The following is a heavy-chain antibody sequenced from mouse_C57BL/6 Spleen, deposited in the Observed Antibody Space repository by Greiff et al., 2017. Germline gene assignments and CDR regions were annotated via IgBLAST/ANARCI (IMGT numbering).Heavy chain of an antibody. CDR1: GYSITSGYD. D-gene: IGHD1-1*02. J-gene: IGHJ2*01. CDR3: AREGRGGYFDY. V-gene: IGHV3-1*01. Sequence: EVKLVESGPGMVKPSQSLSLTCTVTGYSITSGYDWHWIRHFPGNKLEWMGYISYSGSTNYNPSLKSRISITHDTSKNHFFLKLNSVTTEDTATYYCAREGRGGYFDYWGQGTTLTVSS. CDR2: ISYSGST.